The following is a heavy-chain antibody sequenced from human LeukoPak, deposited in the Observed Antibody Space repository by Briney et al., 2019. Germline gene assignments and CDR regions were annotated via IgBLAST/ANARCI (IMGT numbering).Heavy chain of an antibody. CDR2: IDTNTGNP. D-gene: IGHD3-22*01. J-gene: IGHJ5*02. Sequence: ASVKVSCKASGYTCTSYAMNWVRQAPGQGLEWMGWIDTNTGNPTYAQGFTGRFVFSLDTSVSTAYLQISSLKVEDTAVYYCARDHYYDSSGYDNWFDPWGQGTLVTVSS. CDR3: ARDHYYDSSGYDNWFDP. CDR1: GYTCTSYA. V-gene: IGHV7-4-1*02.